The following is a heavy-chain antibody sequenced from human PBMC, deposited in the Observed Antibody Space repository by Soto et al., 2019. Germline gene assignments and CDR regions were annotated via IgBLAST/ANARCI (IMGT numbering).Heavy chain of an antibody. Sequence: GGSLRLSCAASGFTFSSYEMNWVRQAPGKGLEWVSYISSSGSTIYYADSVKGRFTISRDNAKNSLYLQMNSLRAEDTAVYYCARLAAVPGSGMAAKYYDYGMDVWGQGTTVTVSS. CDR2: ISSSGSTI. V-gene: IGHV3-48*03. J-gene: IGHJ6*02. CDR3: ARLAAVPGSGMAAKYYDYGMDV. CDR1: GFTFSSYE. D-gene: IGHD3-10*01.